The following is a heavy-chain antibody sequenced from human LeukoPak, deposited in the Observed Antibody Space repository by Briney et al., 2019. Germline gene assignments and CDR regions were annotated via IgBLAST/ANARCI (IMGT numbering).Heavy chain of an antibody. CDR2: IIPILGIA. Sequence: SVKVSCKASGGTFSSYAISWVRQAPGQGLEWMGRIIPILGIANYAQKFQGRVTITADKSTSTAYMELSSLRSEDTAVYYCATRHARKDIVVVVAATYYYGMDVWGQGTTVTVSS. J-gene: IGHJ6*02. CDR3: ATRHARKDIVVVVAATYYYGMDV. CDR1: GGTFSSYA. V-gene: IGHV1-69*04. D-gene: IGHD2-15*01.